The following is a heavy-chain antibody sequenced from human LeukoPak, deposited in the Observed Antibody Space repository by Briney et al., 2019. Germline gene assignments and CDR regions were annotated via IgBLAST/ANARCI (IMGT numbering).Heavy chain of an antibody. J-gene: IGHJ4*02. V-gene: IGHV3-53*01. Sequence: GGSLRLSCSASGFTFSSYAINWVRQAPGKGLEWVSVIYSGGSTYYADSVKGRFTISRDNSKNTLYLQMNSLRAEDTAVYYCATLVGGGIAARDDYWGQGTLVTVSS. D-gene: IGHD6-6*01. CDR3: ATLVGGGIAARDDY. CDR2: IYSGGST. CDR1: GFTFSSYA.